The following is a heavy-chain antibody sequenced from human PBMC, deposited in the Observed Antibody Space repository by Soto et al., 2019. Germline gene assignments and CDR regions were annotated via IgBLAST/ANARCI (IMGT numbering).Heavy chain of an antibody. CDR1: GGSFSGHY. CDR3: ARAIVVAATRPSYYYMDV. J-gene: IGHJ6*03. Sequence: SETLSLTCAVYGGSFSGHYWSWIRQPPGKGLEWIGEINHSGSTNYNPSLKSRVTISVDTSKNHFSLKLSSVTAADTAVYYCARAIVVAATRPSYYYMDVWGKGTTVTVSS. CDR2: INHSGST. V-gene: IGHV4-34*01. D-gene: IGHD2-15*01.